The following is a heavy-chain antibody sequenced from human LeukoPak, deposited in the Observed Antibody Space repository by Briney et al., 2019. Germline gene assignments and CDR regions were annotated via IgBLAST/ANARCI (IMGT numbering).Heavy chain of an antibody. D-gene: IGHD3-10*01. CDR1: GFTFSSYA. J-gene: IGHJ6*02. CDR2: INSGSSTM. V-gene: IGHV3-48*02. CDR3: ARVIAVVRGGGLSYYYAMDV. Sequence: PGRSLRLSCAASGFTFSSYAMHWVRQAPGKGLEWVSYINSGSSTMYYADSVKGRFTISRDNGKTSLYLQMNSLRDEDTAVYYCARVIAVVRGGGLSYYYAMDVWGQGTTVTVSS.